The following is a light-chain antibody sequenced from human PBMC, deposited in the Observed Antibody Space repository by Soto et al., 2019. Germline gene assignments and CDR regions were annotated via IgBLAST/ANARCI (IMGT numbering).Light chain of an antibody. J-gene: IGKJ5*01. Sequence: EIVLTQSPATLSLSPGERATLSCRASQSVSSYLAWYQQKPGQAPRLLIYDASNRATGIPARFSGSGSGTAFTLAISRLEPEDFAVYYCQQYNRWPPITFGQGTRLEIK. CDR1: QSVSSY. CDR2: DAS. V-gene: IGKV3-11*01. CDR3: QQYNRWPPIT.